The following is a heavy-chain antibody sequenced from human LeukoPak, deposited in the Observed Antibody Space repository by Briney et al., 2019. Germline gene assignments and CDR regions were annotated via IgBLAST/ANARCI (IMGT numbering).Heavy chain of an antibody. Sequence: GESPKISCKGSGYSFTSYWIGWVRQMPGKGLEWMGIIYPGDSDTRYSPSFQGQVTISADKSISTAYLQWSSLKASDTAMYYCARAVGEDSYGYGTYYFDYWGQGTLVTVSS. CDR2: IYPGDSDT. J-gene: IGHJ4*02. V-gene: IGHV5-51*01. CDR1: GYSFTSYW. CDR3: ARAVGEDSYGYGTYYFDY. D-gene: IGHD5-18*01.